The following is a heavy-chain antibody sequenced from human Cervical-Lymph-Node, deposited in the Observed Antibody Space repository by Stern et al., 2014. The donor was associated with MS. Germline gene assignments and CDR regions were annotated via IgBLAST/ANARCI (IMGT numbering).Heavy chain of an antibody. CDR2: ISSGGRSI. CDR3: ARGEADYYDSSGYSFDY. CDR1: GFTFSSYS. V-gene: IGHV3-48*01. D-gene: IGHD3-22*01. J-gene: IGHJ4*02. Sequence: VQLVESGGGLVQPGGSLRLSCAASGFTFSSYSMTWVRQAPGKGLEWVSYISSGGRSISYADSVKGRLTISRDNAKNSLYLQMNSLRGDDTAVYYCARGEADYYDSSGYSFDYWGQGTLVTVSS.